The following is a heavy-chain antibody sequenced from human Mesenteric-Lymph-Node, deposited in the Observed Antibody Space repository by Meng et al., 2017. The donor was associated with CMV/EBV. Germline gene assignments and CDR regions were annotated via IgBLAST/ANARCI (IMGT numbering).Heavy chain of an antibody. CDR3: ARVLGRYYDSSGYFHPDY. D-gene: IGHD3-22*01. CDR1: GGTFSSYA. V-gene: IGHV1-69*10. J-gene: IGHJ4*02. CDR2: IIPILGIA. Sequence: GGSLRLSCKASGGTFSSYAISWVRQAPGQGLEWMGGIIPILGIANYAQKFQGRVTITADKSTSTVYMELSSLRSEDTAVYYCARVLGRYYDSSGYFHPDYWGQGTLVTVSS.